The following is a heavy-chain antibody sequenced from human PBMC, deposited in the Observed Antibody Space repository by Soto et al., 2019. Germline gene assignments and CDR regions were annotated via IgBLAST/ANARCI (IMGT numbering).Heavy chain of an antibody. CDR3: ARDVIAVAGAFDY. CDR2: ISSSGSTI. J-gene: IGHJ4*02. Sequence: EVQLVESGGGLVQPGGSLRLSCAASGFTFSSYEMNWVRQAPGKGLEWVSYISSSGSTIYYADSVKGRFTISRDNAKNSLYLQINSLRAEDTAVYYCARDVIAVAGAFDYWGQGTLVTVSS. CDR1: GFTFSSYE. V-gene: IGHV3-48*03. D-gene: IGHD6-19*01.